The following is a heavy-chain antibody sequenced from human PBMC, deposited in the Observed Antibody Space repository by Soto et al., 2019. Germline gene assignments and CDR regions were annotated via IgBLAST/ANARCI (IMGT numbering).Heavy chain of an antibody. CDR1: GGSISSNNW. D-gene: IGHD3-10*02. Sequence: QMQLKQSGPGLVKPSGTLSLTCAVSGGSISSNNWWTWVRQPPGKGLEWIGEIYHSGSTNYNPSLKSRVTISVEKSKNQFSLNLTSVTAADTAVYACARGWDYFAGGGYSYYYDYWGRGTLVTVSS. CDR2: IYHSGST. CDR3: ARGWDYFAGGGYSYYYDY. V-gene: IGHV4-4*02. J-gene: IGHJ4*02.